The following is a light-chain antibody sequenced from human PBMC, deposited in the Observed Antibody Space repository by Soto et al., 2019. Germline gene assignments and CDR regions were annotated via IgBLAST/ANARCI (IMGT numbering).Light chain of an antibody. J-gene: IGKJ1*01. Sequence: DIQMTQSPSTLSGSVGDRVTITCRASQTISSWLAWYQQKPGKAPKLLIYKASTLKSGVPSRFSGSGSGTEFTLTINGLQPDDFATYYCQQYNSYSFGQGTKVDI. CDR1: QTISSW. CDR3: QQYNSYS. CDR2: KAS. V-gene: IGKV1-5*03.